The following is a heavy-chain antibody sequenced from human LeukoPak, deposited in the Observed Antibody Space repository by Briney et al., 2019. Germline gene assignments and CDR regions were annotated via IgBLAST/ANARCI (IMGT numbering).Heavy chain of an antibody. V-gene: IGHV3-66*01. J-gene: IGHJ4*02. CDR1: GFTVSSNY. D-gene: IGHD3-10*01. CDR2: IYSGGST. CDR3: ASLYYYGSGLDY. Sequence: TGGSLRLSCAASGFTVSSNYMSWVRQAPGKGLEWVSVIYSGGSTYYADSVKGRFTISRDNSKNTLYLQMNSLRAEDTAVYYCASLYYYGSGLDYWGQGTLVTVSS.